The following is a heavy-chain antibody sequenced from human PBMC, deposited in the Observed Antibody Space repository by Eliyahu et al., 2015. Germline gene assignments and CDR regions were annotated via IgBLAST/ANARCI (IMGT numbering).Heavy chain of an antibody. D-gene: IGHD6-19*01. V-gene: IGHV1-2*02. CDR1: GXXFTDYF. J-gene: IGHJ4*02. CDR2: INPKNGGT. Sequence: QVQLVQSGAEVKKPGASVTVXCXXSGXXFTDYFXHWVRQAPGQGLQWMGWINPKNGGTHYAQKFQGRVTMTRDTSTKTAYMELTSLTSDDTAVYFCGRDPSTSGWATFDYWGQGTLVTVSS. CDR3: GRDPSTSGWATFDY.